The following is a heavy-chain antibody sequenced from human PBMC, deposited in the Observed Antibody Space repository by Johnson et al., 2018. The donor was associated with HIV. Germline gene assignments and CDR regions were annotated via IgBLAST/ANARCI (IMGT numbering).Heavy chain of an antibody. V-gene: IGHV3-30*02. J-gene: IGHJ3*02. CDR1: GFTFSSYG. D-gene: IGHD6-6*01. CDR2: IRYDGSNT. CDR3: ASGVTARAPLLI. Sequence: QMQLVESGGGVVQPGGSLRLSCAASGFTFSSYGMHWVRQAPGKGLEWVAFIRYDGSNTYDADSVRGRFTISRDNSKNTLYLQMNSLRVEDTAVYYCASGVTARAPLLIWGQGTMVTVSS.